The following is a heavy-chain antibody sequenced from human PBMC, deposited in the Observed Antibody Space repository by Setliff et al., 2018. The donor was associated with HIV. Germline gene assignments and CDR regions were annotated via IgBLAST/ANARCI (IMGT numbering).Heavy chain of an antibody. J-gene: IGHJ5*02. CDR2: ISAYNDNT. V-gene: IGHV1-18*01. D-gene: IGHD5-12*01. CDR3: ARDRLPAEVAVSGDWFDP. CDR1: GYPFPRYG. Sequence: GGSVKVSCKASGYPFPRYGFSWGRQAPGQGLEWMGWISAYNDNTNYAQKFQGRVTMNTDASTSTAYMEVRSLRSDDTAVYYCARDRLPAEVAVSGDWFDPWGQGTLVTVSS.